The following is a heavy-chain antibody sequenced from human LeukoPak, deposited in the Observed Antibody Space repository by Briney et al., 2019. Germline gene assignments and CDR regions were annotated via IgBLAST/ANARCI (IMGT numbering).Heavy chain of an antibody. CDR2: ISGSGGST. Sequence: GGSLRLSCAASGFTFSNAWMSWVRQAPGKGLEWVSAISGSGGSTYYADSVKGRFTISRDNSKNTLYLQMNSLRAEDTAVYYCAKGGRGYPYYFDYWGQGTLVTVSS. D-gene: IGHD5-18*01. CDR1: GFTFSNAW. V-gene: IGHV3-23*01. J-gene: IGHJ4*02. CDR3: AKGGRGYPYYFDY.